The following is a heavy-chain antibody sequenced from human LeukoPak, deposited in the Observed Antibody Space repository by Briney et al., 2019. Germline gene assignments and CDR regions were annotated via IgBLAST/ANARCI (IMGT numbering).Heavy chain of an antibody. Sequence: GASVKVSCKASGYTFTGYYMHWVRQAPGQGLEWMGRINPNSGGTNYAQKFQGRVTMTRDTSISTAYMELSRLRSDDTPVYYCALRLQEGDYFDYWGQGTLVTVSS. CDR3: ALRLQEGDYFDY. J-gene: IGHJ4*02. V-gene: IGHV1-2*06. D-gene: IGHD4-11*01. CDR2: INPNSGGT. CDR1: GYTFTGYY.